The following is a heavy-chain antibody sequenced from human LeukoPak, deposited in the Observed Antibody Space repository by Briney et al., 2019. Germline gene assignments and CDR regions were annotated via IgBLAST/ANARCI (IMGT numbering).Heavy chain of an antibody. CDR2: INHSGTT. CDR1: GGTFSGYY. D-gene: IGHD6-13*01. J-gene: IGHJ6*03. Sequence: SETLSLTCAVYGGTFSGYYWSWIRHPPGKGAEGIGEINHSGTTNYHPSLKSRVSISIDTSKNQFSLKVRSVTAADTGVYYCASSRGYSSSLWYYYMDVWGKGTTVTVSS. CDR3: ASSRGYSSSLWYYYMDV. V-gene: IGHV4-34*01.